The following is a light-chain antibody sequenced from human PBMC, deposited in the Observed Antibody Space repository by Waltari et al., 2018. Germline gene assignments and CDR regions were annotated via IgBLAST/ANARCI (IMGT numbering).Light chain of an antibody. CDR1: ENVDTN. V-gene: IGKV3-15*01. CDR3: HQYKNWPPWT. CDR2: GAS. Sequence: EIVVTQSPVTLSLSPGERATLSCRASENVDTNIAWYQQKPGQPPRLLISGASTRATDIPPRFSGSGSGTEFTLSISSLQSEDFAVYYCHQYKNWPPWTFGQGTKVEIK. J-gene: IGKJ1*01.